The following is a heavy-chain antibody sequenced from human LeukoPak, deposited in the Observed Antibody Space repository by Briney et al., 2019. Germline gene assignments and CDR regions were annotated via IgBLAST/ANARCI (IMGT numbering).Heavy chain of an antibody. CDR3: ARGGYTSGSNYYYGMDV. CDR2: IYRGGTT. J-gene: IGHJ6*02. V-gene: IGHV3-53*04. CDR1: GFTVSSNY. Sequence: GVSLRLSCAASGFTVSSNYMTWVRQAPGKGLEWVSLIYRGGTTYYADSVKGRFTISRHNSMNTLYLQMNSLRAEDTAVYYCARGGYTSGSNYYYGMDVWGQGTTVTVSS. D-gene: IGHD5-18*01.